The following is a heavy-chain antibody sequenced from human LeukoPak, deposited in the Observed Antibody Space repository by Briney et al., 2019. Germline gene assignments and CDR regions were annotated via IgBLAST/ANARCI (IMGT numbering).Heavy chain of an antibody. J-gene: IGHJ6*03. CDR3: ARDHMAYCSGGSCYGHKFHMDV. V-gene: IGHV4-61*09. D-gene: IGHD2-15*01. Sequence: PSQTLSLTCTVSGGSVSTGSYYWSWIRQPAGRGLEWIGHIHTSGTVHYNASLKSRVRISIDTSKNQFSLTLSSVTAADTAVYYCARDHMAYCSGGSCYGHKFHMDVWGKGTTVTISS. CDR1: GGSVSTGSYY. CDR2: IHTSGTV.